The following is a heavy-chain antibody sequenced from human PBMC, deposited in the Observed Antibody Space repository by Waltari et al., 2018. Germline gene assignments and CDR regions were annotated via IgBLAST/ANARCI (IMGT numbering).Heavy chain of an antibody. CDR2: INHSGST. CDR3: ARHRGVVVAATGWFDP. Sequence: QVQLQQWGAGLLKPSETLSLTCAVYGGSFSGYYWSWIRQPPGKGLEWIGEINHSGSTTYSPSLKGRVSISVDTSKNQFSLKLSSVTAADTAVYYCARHRGVVVAATGWFDPWGQGTLVTVSS. D-gene: IGHD2-15*01. J-gene: IGHJ5*02. V-gene: IGHV4-34*01. CDR1: GGSFSGYY.